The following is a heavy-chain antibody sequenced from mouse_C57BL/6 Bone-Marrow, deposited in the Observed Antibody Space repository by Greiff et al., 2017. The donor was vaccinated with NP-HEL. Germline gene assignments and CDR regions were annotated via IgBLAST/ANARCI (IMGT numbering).Heavy chain of an antibody. CDR3: ARAYGNYLDY. CDR1: GYSITSGYY. J-gene: IGHJ2*01. Sequence: EVKLVESGPGLVKPSPSLSLTCSVTGYSITSGYYWNWIRRFPGNKLEWVGSISYDGSNNYSPSLKNRISITRDTSKNQFCLKLNSVTAEDTATYYCARAYGNYLDYWGQGTTLTVSS. D-gene: IGHD2-10*02. V-gene: IGHV3-6*01. CDR2: ISYDGSN.